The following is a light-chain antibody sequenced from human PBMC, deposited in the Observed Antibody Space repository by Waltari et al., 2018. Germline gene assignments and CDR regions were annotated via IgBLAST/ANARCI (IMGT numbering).Light chain of an antibody. V-gene: IGLV2-14*01. Sequence: QSALTQPASVSGSPGQSIPIPCTGTSSDIGTYDFFSWYQQHTGKAPKLIIFDVIRRPSGVSYRFSGSKSGNTASLTISGLQTEDEADYYCASYTSSNTLLFGGGTTLTVL. CDR1: SSDIGTYDF. CDR2: DVI. CDR3: ASYTSSNTLL. J-gene: IGLJ2*01.